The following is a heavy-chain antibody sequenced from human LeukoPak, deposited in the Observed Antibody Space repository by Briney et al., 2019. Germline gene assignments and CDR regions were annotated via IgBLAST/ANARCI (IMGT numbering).Heavy chain of an antibody. D-gene: IGHD5-18*01. Sequence: PSETLSLTCTVSGGSISSYYWSWIRQPPGKGLEWIGYIYYSGSTNYNPSLKSRVTISVDTSENQFSLKLSSVTAADTAVYYCARRYSYGFYFDYWGQGTLVTVSS. CDR3: ARRYSYGFYFDY. CDR1: GGSISSYY. V-gene: IGHV4-59*08. J-gene: IGHJ4*02. CDR2: IYYSGST.